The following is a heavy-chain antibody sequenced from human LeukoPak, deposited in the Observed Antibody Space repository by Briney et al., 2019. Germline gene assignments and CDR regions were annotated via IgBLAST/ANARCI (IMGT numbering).Heavy chain of an antibody. D-gene: IGHD2-2*01. Sequence: PSETLSLTCTVSGGSISSSSYYWGWLRQPPGKGLEWIGSIYYSGSTYYNPSLKSRVPISVDTSKNQFSLKLRSVTAADTAVYYCASLRQYQLPYYYYYYYMDVWGKGTTVTVSS. J-gene: IGHJ6*03. CDR2: IYYSGST. CDR3: ASLRQYQLPYYYYYYYMDV. CDR1: GGSISSSSYY. V-gene: IGHV4-39*01.